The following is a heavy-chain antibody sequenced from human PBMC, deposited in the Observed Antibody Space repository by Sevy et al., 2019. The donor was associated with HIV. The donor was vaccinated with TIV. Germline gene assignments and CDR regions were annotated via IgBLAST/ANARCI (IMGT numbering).Heavy chain of an antibody. CDR2: IWHDGKNK. D-gene: IGHD6-13*01. Sequence: GGCLRLSCVASGFTFRNYGMHWVRQAPGKGLEWVAVIWHDGKNKNYAESVKGRFTIFRDNSKNKLYLEMNSLRVEDSAVFYCTRDQGKDAPMDVWGQGTTVTVSS. CDR1: GFTFRNYG. V-gene: IGHV3-33*01. J-gene: IGHJ6*02. CDR3: TRDQGKDAPMDV.